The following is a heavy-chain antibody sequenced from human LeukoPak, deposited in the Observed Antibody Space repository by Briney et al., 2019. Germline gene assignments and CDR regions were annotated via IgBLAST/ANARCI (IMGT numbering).Heavy chain of an antibody. CDR2: ISHSSGFT. CDR3: AKAFQRGWERDAFAF. J-gene: IGHJ3*01. CDR1: GFTFSDYY. Sequence: GGSLRLSCAASGFTFSDYYMSWIRQAPGQGLEWVAYISHSSGFTNYADSVKGRFAISRDNAKNSLYLQMDSLRAEDTAIYYCAKAFQRGWERDAFAFWGQGTLVTVSS. D-gene: IGHD1-26*01. V-gene: IGHV3-11*05.